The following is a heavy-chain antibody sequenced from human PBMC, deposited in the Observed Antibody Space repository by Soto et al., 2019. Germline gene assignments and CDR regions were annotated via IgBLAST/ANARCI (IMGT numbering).Heavy chain of an antibody. CDR1: GGSLSDYF. CDR3: ARGGISHWAYFYYMDV. V-gene: IGHV4-34*01. CDR2: INHLGSI. J-gene: IGHJ6*03. Sequence: SETLSLTCVVPGGSLSDYFWSWIRQPPGMALEWIGEINHLGSINYNPSLKSRVTMSVDTSKNQFSLTLNSVTAADTATYYCARGGISHWAYFYYMDVRDRGTTVTVSS. D-gene: IGHD2-21*01.